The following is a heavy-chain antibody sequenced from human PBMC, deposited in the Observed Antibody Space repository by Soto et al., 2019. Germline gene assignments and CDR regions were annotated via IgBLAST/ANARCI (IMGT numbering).Heavy chain of an antibody. V-gene: IGHV1-18*01. Sequence: QVQLVQSGDEVKKPGASVKVSCKASGYILVNYGIAWVRQAPGQGLEWMGWISTYTGNTHSATKVQGRLTMTTDTPTSTAYRDLGRLTSDDTAVYNWVMEDNYVTPTPQDVWGQGTTVTVSS. CDR3: VMEDNYVTPTPQDV. J-gene: IGHJ6*02. CDR1: GYILVNYG. D-gene: IGHD3-16*01. CDR2: ISTYTGNT.